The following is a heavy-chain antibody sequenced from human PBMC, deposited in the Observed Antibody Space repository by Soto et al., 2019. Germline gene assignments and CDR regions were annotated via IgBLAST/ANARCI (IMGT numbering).Heavy chain of an antibody. CDR3: ARVAGVNGDYVNWYDP. CDR2: INSDGSST. Sequence: GGSLRLSCAASGFTFSTYWMHWVRQAPGKGLVWVSRINSDGSSTTYADSVKGRFTISRDNAKNTLYLQMNSLRAEDSAVYYCARVAGVNGDYVNWYDPWGQGTLVTVSS. D-gene: IGHD4-17*01. CDR1: GFTFSTYW. J-gene: IGHJ5*02. V-gene: IGHV3-74*01.